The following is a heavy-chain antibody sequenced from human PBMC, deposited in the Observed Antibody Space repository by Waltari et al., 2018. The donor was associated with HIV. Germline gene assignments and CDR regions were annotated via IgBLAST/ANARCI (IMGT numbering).Heavy chain of an antibody. CDR3: ARGGNYYRSGSYYKLDY. CDR1: GGSFSDYY. D-gene: IGHD3-10*01. CDR2: INHSGST. Sequence: QVQLQQWGAGLLKPSETLSLTCAVYGGSFSDYYWSWIRQPPGKGLEWIGEINHSGSTNYNPSHNSRVTISVDTSKNQFSLKLSSVTAADTAVYYCARGGNYYRSGSYYKLDYWGQGTLVTVSS. J-gene: IGHJ4*02. V-gene: IGHV4-34*01.